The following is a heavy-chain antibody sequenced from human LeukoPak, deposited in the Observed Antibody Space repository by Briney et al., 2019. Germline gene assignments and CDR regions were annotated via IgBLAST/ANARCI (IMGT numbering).Heavy chain of an antibody. Sequence: SVTVSCKASGGTFSIYAISWVRQAPGQGLEWMGGIIPIFGTANYAQKFQGRVAITADESTSTAYMELSSLRSEDTAVYYCARVYYYDSSGYYHPFDYWGQGTLVTVSS. CDR2: IIPIFGTA. D-gene: IGHD3-22*01. J-gene: IGHJ4*02. CDR1: GGTFSIYA. CDR3: ARVYYYDSSGYYHPFDY. V-gene: IGHV1-69*13.